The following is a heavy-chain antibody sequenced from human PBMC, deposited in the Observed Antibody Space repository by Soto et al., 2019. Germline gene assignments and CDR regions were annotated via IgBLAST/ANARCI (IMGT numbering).Heavy chain of an antibody. V-gene: IGHV3-21*01. J-gene: IGHJ5*02. D-gene: IGHD6-13*01. CDR1: GFTFSSYN. Sequence: EVQLVESGGGLVKPGGSLRLSCAASGFTFSSYNMNWVRQAPGKGLEWVSSISSSGAYIKYADSVKGRFTISRDNAKNSLYLQMTSLRVASTAVYYCASDSSSWSIWFDPWGQGTLVTVSS. CDR3: ASDSSSWSIWFDP. CDR2: ISSSGAYI.